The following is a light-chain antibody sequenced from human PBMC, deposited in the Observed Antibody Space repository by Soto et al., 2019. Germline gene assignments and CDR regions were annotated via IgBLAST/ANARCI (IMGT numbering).Light chain of an antibody. CDR2: GAS. Sequence: EIVLTQSPGTLSLSPGERATLSCRASQSVSSSYLAWYQQKPGQAPRLLIYGASSRATGIPDRFSGSGSGTDFTLTISRLEPEDFAVYYCQQYGSSPPVYTFGQGTQVDIK. CDR3: QQYGSSPPVYT. J-gene: IGKJ2*01. CDR1: QSVSSSY. V-gene: IGKV3-20*01.